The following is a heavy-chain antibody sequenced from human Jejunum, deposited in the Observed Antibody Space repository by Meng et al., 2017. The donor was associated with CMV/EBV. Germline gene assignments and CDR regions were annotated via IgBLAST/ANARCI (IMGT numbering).Heavy chain of an antibody. CDR2: ISGTTGKT. CDR1: GFTFSRYA. J-gene: IGHJ4*02. Sequence: LSCEASGFTFSRYAMSWVRQAPGKGLEYISTISGTTGKTLYADSLKGRFTISRDNSRNTLYLQMNNLGIDDTGVYYCAKGSDNHYFDAWGQGILVTVSS. D-gene: IGHD6-19*01. V-gene: IGHV3-23*01. CDR3: AKGSDNHYFDA.